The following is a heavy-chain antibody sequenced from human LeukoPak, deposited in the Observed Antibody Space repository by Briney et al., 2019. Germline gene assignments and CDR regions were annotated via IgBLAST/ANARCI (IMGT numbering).Heavy chain of an antibody. D-gene: IGHD5-12*01. CDR3: AGLVATMGGYFDY. V-gene: IGHV3-30*03. CDR2: ISYDGSNK. CDR1: GFTFSDYS. Sequence: GGSLRLSCAASGFTFSDYSMNWVRQAPGKGLEWVAVISYDGSNKYYADSVKGRFTISRDNSKNTLYLQMNSLRAEDTAVYYCAGLVATMGGYFDYWGQGNLVTVSS. J-gene: IGHJ4*02.